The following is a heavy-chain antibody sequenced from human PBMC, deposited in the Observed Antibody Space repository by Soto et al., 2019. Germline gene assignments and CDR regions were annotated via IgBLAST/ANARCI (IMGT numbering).Heavy chain of an antibody. V-gene: IGHV1-3*01. D-gene: IGHD3-10*01. CDR3: ASTMVRGVIS. CDR2: INAGNRNT. Sequence: ASVKVSCKASGYTFTSYGISWVRQAPGQGLEWMGWINAGNRNTKYTQKFQGRVTITRDTSASTAYMELSSLRSEDTAVYYCASTMVRGVISWGQGTLVTVSS. J-gene: IGHJ5*02. CDR1: GYTFTSYG.